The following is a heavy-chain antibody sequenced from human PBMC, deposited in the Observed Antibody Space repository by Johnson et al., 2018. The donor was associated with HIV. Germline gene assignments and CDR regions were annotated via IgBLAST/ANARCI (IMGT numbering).Heavy chain of an antibody. Sequence: QVQLVESGGGLVQPGGSLRLSCAASGFTFSNYWMHWVRQAPGKGLEWVAVIWYDGSNKYYADSVKGRFTISRDNSKNTVYLQMNSLRAGDTAVYYCARSITMIVGAFDIWGQGTMVTVSS. D-gene: IGHD3-22*01. CDR1: GFTFSNYW. CDR2: IWYDGSNK. CDR3: ARSITMIVGAFDI. V-gene: IGHV3-33*08. J-gene: IGHJ3*02.